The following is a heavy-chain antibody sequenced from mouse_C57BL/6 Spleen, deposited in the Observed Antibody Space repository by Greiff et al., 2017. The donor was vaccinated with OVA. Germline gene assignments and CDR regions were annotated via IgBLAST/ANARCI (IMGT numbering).Heavy chain of an antibody. CDR1: GYSFTDYN. V-gene: IGHV1-39*01. CDR3: ATPRTTVVAEGFAY. Sequence: VQLQQSGPELVKPGASVKISCKASGYSFTDYNMTWVKQSNGKSLEWIGVINPNYGTTSYNQQLKGQATLTVDQSSSTAYMQLNSLTSEDSAVYYCATPRTTVVAEGFAYWGQGTLVTVSA. CDR2: INPNYGTT. J-gene: IGHJ3*01. D-gene: IGHD1-1*01.